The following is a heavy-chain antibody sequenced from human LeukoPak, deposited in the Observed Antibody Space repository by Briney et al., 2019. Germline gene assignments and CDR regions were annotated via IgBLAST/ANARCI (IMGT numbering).Heavy chain of an antibody. CDR2: IYYSGST. Sequence: KPSETLSLTCTVSGGSISSYYWSWIRQPPGKGLEWIGYIYYSGSTNYNPSLKSRVTISVDTSKNQFSLKLSSVTAADTAVYYCARSGGSGSYWAFYYYMDVWGKGTTVTISS. CDR1: GGSISSYY. V-gene: IGHV4-59*12. J-gene: IGHJ6*03. CDR3: ARSGGSGSYWAFYYYMDV. D-gene: IGHD3-10*01.